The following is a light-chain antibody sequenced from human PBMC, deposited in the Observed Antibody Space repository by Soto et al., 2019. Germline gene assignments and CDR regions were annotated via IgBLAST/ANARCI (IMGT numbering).Light chain of an antibody. V-gene: IGKV3-11*01. CDR3: QQRSNLGVP. Sequence: EIVLTQSPATLSLSPGERATLSCRASQSVSSYLAWYQQKPGQAPRLLIYDASNRATGIPARFSGSGSGTEFTLTVSLLEPEDVAVGYCQQRSNLGVPFGPGTKVDIK. J-gene: IGKJ3*01. CDR1: QSVSSY. CDR2: DAS.